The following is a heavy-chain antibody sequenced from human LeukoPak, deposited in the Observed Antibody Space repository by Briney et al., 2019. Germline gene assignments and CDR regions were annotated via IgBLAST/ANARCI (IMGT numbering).Heavy chain of an antibody. D-gene: IGHD1-26*01. J-gene: IGHJ4*02. CDR2: ISGSGRTI. CDR1: GFTFSSYE. V-gene: IGHV3-48*03. Sequence: GGSLRLSCVVSGFTFSSYEMNWVRQAPGKGLEWVSYISGSGRTIFYADSVKGRFTISRDNAKNSLYLQMNSLRAEDTAVYYCARGGRSYYADDIWGQGTLVTVSS. CDR3: ARGGRSYYADDI.